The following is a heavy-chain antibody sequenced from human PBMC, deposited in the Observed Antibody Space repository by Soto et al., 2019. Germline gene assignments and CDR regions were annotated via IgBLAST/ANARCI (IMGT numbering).Heavy chain of an antibody. CDR2: INPYNANT. Sequence: QVELVQSGGEVKKPGASVKVSCKASGYTFTSYGISWVRQAPGQRLEWVGWINPYNANTNYEQEFQGRVTMTTDTSTSTVYMELRSLRSDDTAFYYCARTPTYSRLGDYWGQGTLVTVAS. CDR1: GYTFTSYG. V-gene: IGHV1-18*04. CDR3: ARTPTYSRLGDY. D-gene: IGHD6-13*01. J-gene: IGHJ4*02.